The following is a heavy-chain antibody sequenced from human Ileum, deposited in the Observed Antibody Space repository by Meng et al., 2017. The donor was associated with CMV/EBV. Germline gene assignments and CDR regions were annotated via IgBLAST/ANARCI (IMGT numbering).Heavy chain of an antibody. CDR2: INSDGSST. CDR3: ATDKNWGCPH. V-gene: IGHV3-74*01. D-gene: IGHD7-27*01. J-gene: IGHJ4*02. CDR1: DFTFSSYC. Sequence: EEQLVECGGGLVQPVVALRLSFAASDFTFSSYCMHWVRQAPGKGLVWVSRINSDGSSTSYADSVKGRFTISADDSKTTSYLQMNSLRVEDTAVYYFATDKNWGCPHWGQGSLVTVFS.